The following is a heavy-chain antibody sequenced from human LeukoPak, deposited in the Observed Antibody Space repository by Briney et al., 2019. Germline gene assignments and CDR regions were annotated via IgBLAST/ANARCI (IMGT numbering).Heavy chain of an antibody. CDR3: AKALTKATDYMDV. CDR1: GFTFSSYA. V-gene: IGHV3-23*01. Sequence: GGSLRLSCATSGFTFSSYAMSWVRQAPGKGLEWVSAISGSGGSTYYADSVKGRFTISRDNSKNTLYLQMNSLRAEDTAVYYCAKALTKATDYMDVWGKGTTVTVSS. D-gene: IGHD2-2*01. CDR2: ISGSGGST. J-gene: IGHJ6*03.